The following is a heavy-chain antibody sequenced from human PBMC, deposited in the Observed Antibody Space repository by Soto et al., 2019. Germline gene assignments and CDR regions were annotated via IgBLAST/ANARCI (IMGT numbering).Heavy chain of an antibody. J-gene: IGHJ6*02. D-gene: IGHD3-10*01. CDR3: ARDVARITMVRGVILDYYYGMDV. Sequence: SVKVSCKASGGTFSSYAISWVRQAPGQGLEWMGGIIPIFGTANYAQKFQGRVTITADESASTAYMELSSLRSEDTAVYYCARDVARITMVRGVILDYYYGMDVWGQGTTVTVSS. CDR2: IIPIFGTA. V-gene: IGHV1-69*13. CDR1: GGTFSSYA.